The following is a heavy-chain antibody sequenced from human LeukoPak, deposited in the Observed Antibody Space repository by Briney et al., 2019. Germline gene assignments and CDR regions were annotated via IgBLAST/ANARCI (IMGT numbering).Heavy chain of an antibody. J-gene: IGHJ4*02. V-gene: IGHV1-2*04. D-gene: IGHD6-13*01. CDR1: GYTFTGYY. CDR3: ARGTETEYSSSWLNAKYYFDY. CDR2: INPNSGGT. Sequence: ASVKVSCKASGYTFTGYYMHWVRQAPGQGLEWMGWINPNSGGTNYAQKFQGWVTMTRDTSISTAYMELSRLRSDDTAVYYCARGTETEYSSSWLNAKYYFDYWGQGTLVTVSS.